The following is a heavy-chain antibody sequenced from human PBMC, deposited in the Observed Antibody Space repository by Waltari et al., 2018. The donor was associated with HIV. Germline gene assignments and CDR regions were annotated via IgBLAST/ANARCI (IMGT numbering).Heavy chain of an antibody. D-gene: IGHD3-16*01. CDR2: IYYSGTA. CDR3: ARLRFHSLYYFDS. Sequence: QLHLQESGPGLVKPSETLSLTCSVSGSSISSSSYYWAWTRLPPGKGLEWIGAIYYSGTAYYNPSVKSRVSASLDASKNELSLKLTSVTATDTALYYCARLRFHSLYYFDSWGPGILVTVSS. CDR1: GSSISSSSYY. V-gene: IGHV4-39*01. J-gene: IGHJ4*02.